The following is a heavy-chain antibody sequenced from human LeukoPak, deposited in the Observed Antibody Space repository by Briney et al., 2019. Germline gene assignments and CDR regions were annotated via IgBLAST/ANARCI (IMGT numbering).Heavy chain of an antibody. Sequence: SETLSLTCTVSGVSISSSNSYWGWIRQPPGKGLEWIGSIYYSGNTYYNASVKSRVTISIDSSKNQFSLMLSSVTAADTAVYYCARQTGSGLFTLPGGQGTLVTVSS. CDR1: GVSISSSNSY. CDR3: ARQTGSGLFTLP. J-gene: IGHJ4*02. D-gene: IGHD3/OR15-3a*01. CDR2: IYYSGNT. V-gene: IGHV4-39*01.